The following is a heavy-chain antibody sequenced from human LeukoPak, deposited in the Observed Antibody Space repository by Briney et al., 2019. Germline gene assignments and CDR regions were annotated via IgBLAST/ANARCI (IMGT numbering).Heavy chain of an antibody. CDR2: IDSRGSDK. CDR1: GFTFSSYS. J-gene: IGHJ4*02. CDR3: ASSWDH. Sequence: GGSLRLSCAASGFTFSSYSMNWVRQAPGKGLEWISFIDSRGSDKDYADSVKGRFTISRDNGKNLLYLQMNSLRVEDTAVYYCASSWDHWGQGTLVTVSS. V-gene: IGHV3-21*05.